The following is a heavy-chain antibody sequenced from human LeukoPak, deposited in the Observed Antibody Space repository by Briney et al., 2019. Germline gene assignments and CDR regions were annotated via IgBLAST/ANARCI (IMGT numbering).Heavy chain of an antibody. V-gene: IGHV3-23*01. Sequence: GGSLRLSCAASGFMFSSYAMNWVRQPPGKGLEWVSGISGSDGITNYVDSVRGRFTIFRDNSKSTLYLQMNSLRIEDTAVYYCAKVPRKYGDNELPYGMDVWGQGTTVTVSS. D-gene: IGHD2-21*02. CDR1: GFMFSSYA. CDR3: AKVPRKYGDNELPYGMDV. CDR2: ISGSDGIT. J-gene: IGHJ6*02.